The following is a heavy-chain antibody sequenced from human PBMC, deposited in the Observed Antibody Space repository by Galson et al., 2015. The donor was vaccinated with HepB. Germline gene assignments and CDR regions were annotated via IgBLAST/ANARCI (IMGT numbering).Heavy chain of an antibody. CDR3: ARGTVGATLRHDYWFDT. CDR1: GGSMRSYY. J-gene: IGHJ5*02. CDR2: IYTSEIT. D-gene: IGHD1-26*01. Sequence: ETLSLTCSVSGGSMRSYYWSWIRQPAGKGLEWIGRIYTSEITKYNPSLKSRVTMSLDTSKNQFSLKLTSVTAADTAVYYCARGTVGATLRHDYWFDTWGQGTLVTVSS. V-gene: IGHV4-4*07.